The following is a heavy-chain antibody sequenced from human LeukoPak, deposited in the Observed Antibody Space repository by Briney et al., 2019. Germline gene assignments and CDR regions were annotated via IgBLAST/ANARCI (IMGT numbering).Heavy chain of an antibody. D-gene: IGHD3-22*01. CDR3: ARGGRYYDSSGYGFGY. J-gene: IGHJ4*02. CDR1: GGSISSGSYY. CDR2: IYIRGNT. V-gene: IGHV4-61*02. Sequence: PSQTLSLTCTVSGGSISSGSYYWSWIRQPAGKGLEWIGRIYIRGNTDYNPSLKSRVIISVDTSKNQSSLDLTSVTAADTAVYYCARGGRYYDSSGYGFGYWGQGTLVTVSS.